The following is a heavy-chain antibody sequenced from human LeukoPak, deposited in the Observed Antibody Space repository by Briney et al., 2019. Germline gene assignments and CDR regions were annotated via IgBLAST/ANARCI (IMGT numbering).Heavy chain of an antibody. CDR3: ARDPLYCSSTSCYSGPLWFDP. CDR1: GYTFTSYG. Sequence: ASVEVSCKASGYTFTSYGISWVRQAPGQGLEWMGWIGAYNGNTNYAQKLQGRVTMTTDTSTSTAYMELRSLRSDDVAVYYCARDPLYCSSTSCYSGPLWFDPWGQGTLVTVSS. V-gene: IGHV1-18*03. J-gene: IGHJ5*02. D-gene: IGHD2-2*01. CDR2: IGAYNGNT.